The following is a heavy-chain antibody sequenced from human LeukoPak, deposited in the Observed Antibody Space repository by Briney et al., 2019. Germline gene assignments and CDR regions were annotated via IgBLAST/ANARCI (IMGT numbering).Heavy chain of an antibody. CDR3: ARAGGGYCSGGSCYSYYYYYGMDV. J-gene: IGHJ6*02. D-gene: IGHD2-15*01. V-gene: IGHV6-1*01. CDR2: TYYRSKWYN. CDR1: GDSVSSNSAA. Sequence: SQTLSLTCAISGDSVSSNSAAWNWIRQSPSRGLEWLGRTYYRSKWYNDYAVSVKSRITINPDTSKNQFSLQLNSVTPEDTAVYYCARAGGGYCSGGSCYSYYYYYGMDVWGQGTKVTVSS.